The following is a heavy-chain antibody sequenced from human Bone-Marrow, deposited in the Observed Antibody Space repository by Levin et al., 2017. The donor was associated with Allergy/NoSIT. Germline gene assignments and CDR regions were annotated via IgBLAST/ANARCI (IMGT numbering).Heavy chain of an antibody. CDR3: AGGYH. CDR2: INQDGSYK. J-gene: IGHJ4*02. V-gene: IGHV3-7*03. Sequence: PGGSLRLSCVVSGFTFSGHWMSWVRQAPGKGLQWVANINQDGSYKYYVDSVKGRFTISRDNARNSLYLQMNSLRVEDTAVYYCAGGYHWGQGTLVTVSS. CDR1: GFTFSGHW. D-gene: IGHD6-13*01.